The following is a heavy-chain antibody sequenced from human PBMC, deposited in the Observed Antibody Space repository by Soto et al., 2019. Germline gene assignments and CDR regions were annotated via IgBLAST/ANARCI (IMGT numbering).Heavy chain of an antibody. J-gene: IGHJ6*02. D-gene: IGHD2-15*01. Sequence: QVQLVESGGGVVKPGGSLRLSCAASGFTFSNYGMHWVRQAPGQGLESVAVIWYDGSNKYYADSVKGRFTISRDNSKNTMYLQVNSMRAEDTAVYYGARDYSRYYGMDVWCQGTTVTVAS. CDR2: IWYDGSNK. CDR1: GFTFSNYG. V-gene: IGHV3-33*01. CDR3: ARDYSRYYGMDV.